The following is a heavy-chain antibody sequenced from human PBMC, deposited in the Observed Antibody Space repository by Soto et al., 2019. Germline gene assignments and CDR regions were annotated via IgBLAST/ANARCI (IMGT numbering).Heavy chain of an antibody. D-gene: IGHD3-10*01. J-gene: IGHJ4*02. CDR1: GFTFSRFE. CDR3: TRAAWFTYLSFY. V-gene: IGHV3-48*03. Sequence: WGSLRLSCASSGFTFSRFELHWVRQAPGKGLEWISYISSSGSTAYYASSVEGRFTISRDNANNSVYLQMDSLRAEDTALYYCTRAAWFTYLSFYWGQGALVTVSS. CDR2: ISSSGSTA.